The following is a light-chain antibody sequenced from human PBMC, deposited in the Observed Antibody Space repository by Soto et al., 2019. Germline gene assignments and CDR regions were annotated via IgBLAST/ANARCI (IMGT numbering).Light chain of an antibody. CDR1: QSVSSSY. Sequence: EIVLTQSPGTLSLSPGERATLSCRASQSVSSSYLAWYQQKPGQAPRLLIYGASSRATGIPDRFSGSGSGTDFTLTISSLQPEDFATYYCQHFKSFPINFGQGTRLEIK. CDR2: GAS. V-gene: IGKV3-20*01. CDR3: QHFKSFPIN. J-gene: IGKJ5*01.